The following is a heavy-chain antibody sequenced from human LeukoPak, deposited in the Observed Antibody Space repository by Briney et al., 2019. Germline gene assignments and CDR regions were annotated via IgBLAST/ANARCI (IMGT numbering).Heavy chain of an antibody. J-gene: IGHJ5*02. D-gene: IGHD6-19*01. CDR2: IYTSGST. CDR3: ARAVFGGWYEYNWFDP. CDR1: GGSTSSYY. V-gene: IGHV4-4*07. Sequence: SETLSLTCTVSGGSTSSYYWSWIRQPAGKGLEWIGRIYTSGSTNYNPSLKSRVTMSVDTSKNQFSLKLSSVTAADTAVYYCARAVFGGWYEYNWFDPWGQGTLVTVSS.